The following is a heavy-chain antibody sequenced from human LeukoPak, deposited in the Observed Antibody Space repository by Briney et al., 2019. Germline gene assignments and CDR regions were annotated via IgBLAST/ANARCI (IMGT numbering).Heavy chain of an antibody. Sequence: PGGSLRLSCAASGFTLSSYWIHWVRQAPGKGLVWVSRITTDGSSTTYADSVKGRFTISRDNAKNTLYLQMNSLRAEDTAVYYCAIATWDYWGQGTLVTVSS. CDR1: GFTLSSYW. CDR2: ITTDGSST. CDR3: AIATWDY. V-gene: IGHV3-74*01. J-gene: IGHJ4*02.